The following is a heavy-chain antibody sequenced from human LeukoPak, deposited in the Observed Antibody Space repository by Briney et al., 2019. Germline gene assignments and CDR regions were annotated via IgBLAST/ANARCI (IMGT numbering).Heavy chain of an antibody. Sequence: GGSLRLSCAASGFTLSSYAMHWARQPAGKGLEWVSAIGTAGDTFYPGSVKGRFTISRENAKKSLFLQMNSLRAEDTAVYYCARQNTPHGNFDYWGQGTLVTVSS. CDR1: GFTLSSYA. V-gene: IGHV3-13*01. CDR3: ARQNTPHGNFDY. CDR2: IGTAGDT. J-gene: IGHJ4*02. D-gene: IGHD1-26*01.